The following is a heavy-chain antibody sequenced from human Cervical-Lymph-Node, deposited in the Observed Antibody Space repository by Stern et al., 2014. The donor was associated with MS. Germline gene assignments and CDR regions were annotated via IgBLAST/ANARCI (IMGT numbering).Heavy chain of an antibody. CDR3: ARGRGGNYRYYFDY. Sequence: VQLVQSGGGLVKPGGSPRLSCAASGFTFSSYSLNWVRQAPGKGLEWVASISSGGSYIYYADSLKGRFTISRDNAKNSLYLQMNSLRAEDTAVYYCARGRGGNYRYYFDYWGQGTLVTVSS. J-gene: IGHJ4*02. D-gene: IGHD4-23*01. CDR2: ISSGGSYI. CDR1: GFTFSSYS. V-gene: IGHV3-21*01.